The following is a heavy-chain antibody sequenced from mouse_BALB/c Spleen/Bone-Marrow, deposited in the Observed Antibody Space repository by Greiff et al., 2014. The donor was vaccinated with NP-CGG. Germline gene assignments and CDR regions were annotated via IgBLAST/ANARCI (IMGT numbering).Heavy chain of an antibody. D-gene: IGHD2-14*01. CDR3: AYYRCDEGGFAF. CDR2: IDPANGNT. V-gene: IGHV14-3*02. Sequence: EVQLVESGAELVKPGASVKLSCTASGFNIKDTYMHWVKQRPEQGLEWIVGIDPANGNTKYDPKFQGKATITADTSSNTAYLQLSSLTSEDTAVYYCAYYRCDEGGFAFWGQGTLVTVSA. J-gene: IGHJ3*01. CDR1: GFNIKDTY.